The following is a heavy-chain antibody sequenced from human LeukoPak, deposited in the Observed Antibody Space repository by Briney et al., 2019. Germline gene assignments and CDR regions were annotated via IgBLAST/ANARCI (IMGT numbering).Heavy chain of an antibody. CDR3: ARVAMGSGGRRWFDP. J-gene: IGHJ5*02. D-gene: IGHD1-26*01. V-gene: IGHV5-51*01. Sequence: GESLKISCKGSGYRFTDYWIGWVRQMPGKGLEWMGIIYPGDSDTRYSPSFQGQVSISADKSINTAYLQWNSVKASDIAMYYCARVAMGSGGRRWFDPWGQGTLVTVSS. CDR1: GYRFTDYW. CDR2: IYPGDSDT.